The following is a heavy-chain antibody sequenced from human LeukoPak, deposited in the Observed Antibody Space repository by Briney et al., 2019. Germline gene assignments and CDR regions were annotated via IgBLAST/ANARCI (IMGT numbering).Heavy chain of an antibody. J-gene: IGHJ4*02. CDR2: IRYDGSNK. D-gene: IGHD2-2*01. Sequence: GGSLRLSCAASGFTFSSYDMHWVRQAPGKGLEWVAFIRYDGSNKYYADSVKGRFAISRDNSKNTLYLQMNSLRAEDTAVYYCAKDFHRYCSSTSCSLDYWGQGTLVTVSS. CDR3: AKDFHRYCSSTSCSLDY. V-gene: IGHV3-30*02. CDR1: GFTFSSYD.